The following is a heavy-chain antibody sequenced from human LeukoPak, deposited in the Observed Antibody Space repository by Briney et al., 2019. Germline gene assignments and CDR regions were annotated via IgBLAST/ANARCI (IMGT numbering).Heavy chain of an antibody. J-gene: IGHJ5*02. CDR3: ARDLRDYDILTGREYDWFDP. D-gene: IGHD3-9*01. V-gene: IGHV7-4-1*01. Sequence: ASVKVSCEASGYTFTSYAMNWVRQAPGQGLEWMGWSNTNTGNPTYAQGFTGRFVFSLDTSVSTAYLQICSLKAEDTAVYYCARDLRDYDILTGREYDWFDPWGQGTLVTVSS. CDR2: SNTNTGNP. CDR1: GYTFTSYA.